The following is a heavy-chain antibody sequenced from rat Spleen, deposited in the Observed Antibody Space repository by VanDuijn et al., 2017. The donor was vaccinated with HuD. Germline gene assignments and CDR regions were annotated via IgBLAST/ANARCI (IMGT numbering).Heavy chain of an antibody. CDR2: ISTGGNT. Sequence: QVQVKESGPGLVQPSQTLSLTCTVSGFSLTSNGVSWVRQPPGKGLEWIAAISTGGNTYYNSALKSRLSISRDTSKSQVFLNVNSLQTEDTATYYCARDFYGYDYWGQGVMVTVSS. D-gene: IGHD1-7*01. V-gene: IGHV2S12*01. CDR1: GFSLTSNG. CDR3: ARDFYGYDY. J-gene: IGHJ2*01.